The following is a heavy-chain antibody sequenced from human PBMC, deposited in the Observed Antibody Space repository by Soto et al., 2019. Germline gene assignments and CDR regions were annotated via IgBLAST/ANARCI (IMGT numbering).Heavy chain of an antibody. Sequence: ASVKVSCKTSGYTFTGYYMRWVRQAPGQGLEWMGWINPNSGGTNYAQKFQGWVTMTRDTSISTAYMELSRLRSDDTAVYYCARELRRVVPAAIFYYGMDVWGQGTTVTVSS. CDR1: GYTFTGYY. D-gene: IGHD2-2*01. V-gene: IGHV1-2*04. CDR3: ARELRRVVPAAIFYYGMDV. J-gene: IGHJ6*02. CDR2: INPNSGGT.